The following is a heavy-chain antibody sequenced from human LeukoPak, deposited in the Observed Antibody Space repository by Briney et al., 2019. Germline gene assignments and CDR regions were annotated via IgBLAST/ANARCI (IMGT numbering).Heavy chain of an antibody. J-gene: IGHJ4*02. D-gene: IGHD2-8*02. V-gene: IGHV1-2*02. CDR2: INPNSGGT. CDR3: ERVFYCSGGICYLNS. Sequence: ASVKVSCKASGYTFTGYYIHWVRQAPGQGLEWMGWINPNSGGTSYAQKLQGRVTMTGDTSITTAYMELSGLRFDDTAVYYCERVFYCSGGICYLNSWGQGTLVTVSS. CDR1: GYTFTGYY.